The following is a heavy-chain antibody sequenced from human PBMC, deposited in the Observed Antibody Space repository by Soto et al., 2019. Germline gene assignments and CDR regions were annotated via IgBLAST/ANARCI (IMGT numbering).Heavy chain of an antibody. Sequence: PSETLSLTCTVSGGSIRSGDYYWSWIRQPPGKGLEWIGYIYYSGSTYYNPSLKSRVTISVDTSKNQFSLKLSPVTAADTAVYYCARDQGVPDFWSGYYDYYYYGMDVWGQGTTVTVSS. CDR1: GGSIRSGDYY. CDR3: ARDQGVPDFWSGYYDYYYYGMDV. CDR2: IYYSGST. J-gene: IGHJ6*02. V-gene: IGHV4-30-4*01. D-gene: IGHD3-3*01.